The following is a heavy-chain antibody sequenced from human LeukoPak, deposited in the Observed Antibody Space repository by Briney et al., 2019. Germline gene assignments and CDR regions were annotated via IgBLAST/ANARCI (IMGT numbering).Heavy chain of an antibody. D-gene: IGHD6-19*01. J-gene: IGHJ4*02. CDR2: ISYDGSNK. CDR3: AKVFIAVAGRNYFDY. CDR1: GFTFSSYG. Sequence: GSLRLSCAASGFTFSSYGMHWVRQAPGKGLEWVAVISYDGSNKYYADSVKGRFTISRDNPKNTLYLQMNSLRAEDTAVYYCAKVFIAVAGRNYFDYWGQGTLVTVSS. V-gene: IGHV3-30*18.